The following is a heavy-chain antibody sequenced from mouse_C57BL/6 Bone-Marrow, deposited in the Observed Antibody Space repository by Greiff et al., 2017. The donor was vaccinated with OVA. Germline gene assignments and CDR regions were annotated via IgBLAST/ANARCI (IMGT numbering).Heavy chain of an antibody. J-gene: IGHJ1*03. CDR3: SEDSAVYYCAWGYGSRHWYFDV. CDR1: YTFSRRVH. CDR2: GQGLEWIG. Sequence: QVQLQQSGPELARPWASVKISCQAFYTFSRRVHFAIRDTNYWMQWVKQRPGQGLEWIGAIYPGNGDTSYNQKFKGKATLTADKSSSTAYMQLRSLTSEDSAVYYCAWGYGSRHWYFDVWGTGTTVTVSS. V-gene: IGHV1-87*01. D-gene: IGHD1-1*01.